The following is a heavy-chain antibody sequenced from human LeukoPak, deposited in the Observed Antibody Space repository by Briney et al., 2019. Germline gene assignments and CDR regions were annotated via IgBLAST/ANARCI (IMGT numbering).Heavy chain of an antibody. D-gene: IGHD2-8*01. V-gene: IGHV4-59*01. J-gene: IGHJ4*02. Sequence: SETLSLTCAVYGGSFSGYYWSWIRQPPGKGLEWIGYIYYSGSTNYNPSLKSRVTISVDTSKNQFSLKLSSVTAADTAVYYCARDLSRVLIHWGQGTLVTVSS. CDR3: ARDLSRVLIH. CDR1: GGSFSGYY. CDR2: IYYSGST.